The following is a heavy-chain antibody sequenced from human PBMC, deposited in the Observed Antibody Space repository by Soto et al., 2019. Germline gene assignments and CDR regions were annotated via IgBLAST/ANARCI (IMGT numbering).Heavy chain of an antibody. D-gene: IGHD3-16*02. J-gene: IGHJ5*02. CDR3: ATIDYDYVWGSYRPPRCWFDP. V-gene: IGHV1-24*01. CDR2: FDPEDGET. CDR1: GYTLTELS. Sequence: ASVKVSCKVSGYTLTELSMHWVRQAPGKGLEWMGGFDPEDGETIYAQKFQGRVTMTEDTSTDTAYMELSSLRSEDTAVYYCATIDYDYVWGSYRPPRCWFDPRGQGTLVTVSS.